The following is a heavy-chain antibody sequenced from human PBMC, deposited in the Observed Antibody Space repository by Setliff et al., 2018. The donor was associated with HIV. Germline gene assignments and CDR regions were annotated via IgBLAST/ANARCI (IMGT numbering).Heavy chain of an antibody. V-gene: IGHV1-2*02. CDR3: ARLRRGRAIETTGGLDV. Sequence: GASVKVSCKASGYTFTGYYMHWVRQAPGQGLEWMGWINPNNGGTNYAQKFQGRVTMTRDTSISTAYMELSRLRSDDTAVYYCARLRRGRAIETTGGLDVWGQGTTVTVSS. CDR2: INPNNGGT. J-gene: IGHJ6*02. D-gene: IGHD4-17*01. CDR1: GYTFTGYY.